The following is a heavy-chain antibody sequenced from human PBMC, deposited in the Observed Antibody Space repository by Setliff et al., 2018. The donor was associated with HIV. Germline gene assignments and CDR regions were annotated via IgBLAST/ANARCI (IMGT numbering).Heavy chain of an antibody. D-gene: IGHD5-12*01. CDR1: GGTFSSYA. Sequence: SVKVSCKASGGTFSSYAISWVRQAPGQGLEWMGGIIPIFGTTNYAQKFQGRVTITTDESTTTAYMELSSLRSEDTALYYCARDPHIVATDGYMDVWGKGTTVTVSS. CDR3: ARDPHIVATDGYMDV. CDR2: IIPIFGTT. J-gene: IGHJ6*03. V-gene: IGHV1-69*05.